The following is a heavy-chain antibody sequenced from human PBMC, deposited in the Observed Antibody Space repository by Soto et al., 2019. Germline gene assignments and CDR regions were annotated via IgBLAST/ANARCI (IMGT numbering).Heavy chain of an antibody. CDR2: ISGSGDNT. J-gene: IGHJ4*02. CDR3: ANERATRGFY. V-gene: IGHV3-23*01. D-gene: IGHD1-26*01. CDR1: GFTFSNYA. Sequence: PGGSLRLSCAASGFTFSNYAMTWVRQAPGKGLEWVSAISGSGDNTYYADSVKGRFTISRDNSKNTLYLQMNSLRAEDTAVYYCANERATRGFYWGQGTLVTVSS.